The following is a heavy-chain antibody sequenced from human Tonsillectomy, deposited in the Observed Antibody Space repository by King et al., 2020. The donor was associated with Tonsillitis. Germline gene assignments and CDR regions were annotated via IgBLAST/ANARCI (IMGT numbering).Heavy chain of an antibody. D-gene: IGHD2-2*01. CDR2: IKSKSDGGTI. CDR3: TTHPRPRSKIDY. CDR1: GFTFDNAW. J-gene: IGHJ4*02. Sequence: VQLVESGGGLVKPGGSLRVSCAASGFTFDNAWMSWVRQAPGKGLEWVGRIKSKSDGGTIDYAAPVKGRFTIPRDDSKTTLDLQMNSLKSEDTAVYYCTTHPRPRSKIDYWGQGTLVTVSS. V-gene: IGHV3-15*01.